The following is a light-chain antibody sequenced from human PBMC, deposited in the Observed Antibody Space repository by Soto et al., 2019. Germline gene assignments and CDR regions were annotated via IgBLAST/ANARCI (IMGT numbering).Light chain of an antibody. Sequence: DIKITQSPSSLSASVGDRVTITCRASQYISNYLNWYQQKSRTAPKLLIHTASTLQSGVPSRFSGRGSGQDFTLTISSVQPDDFAIYFCQQSNSTPPAFGQGTTLEI. J-gene: IGKJ2*01. CDR2: TAS. CDR1: QYISNY. V-gene: IGKV1-39*01. CDR3: QQSNSTPPA.